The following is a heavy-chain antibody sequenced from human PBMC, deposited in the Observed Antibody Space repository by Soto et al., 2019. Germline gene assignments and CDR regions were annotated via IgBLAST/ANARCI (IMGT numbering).Heavy chain of an antibody. D-gene: IGHD6-19*01. CDR3: ARSSYSSGRGPFDP. Sequence: GGSLRLSCAASGFTFSSYSMNWVRQAPGKGLEWVSYISSSSSTIYYADSVKGRFTISRDNAKNSLYLQMNSLRDEDTAVYYCARSSYSSGRGPFDPWGQGTLVTSPQ. J-gene: IGHJ5*02. V-gene: IGHV3-48*02. CDR1: GFTFSSYS. CDR2: ISSSSSTI.